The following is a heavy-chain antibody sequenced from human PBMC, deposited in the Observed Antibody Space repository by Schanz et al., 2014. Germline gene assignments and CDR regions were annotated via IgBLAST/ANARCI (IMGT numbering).Heavy chain of an antibody. Sequence: QVQLVQSGAEVKKPGVSVKVSCKASGYTFTSYDINWVRQATGQGLEWMGRIIPILGITNVAQTFQDRVTITADKSTSTAYMELSSLRSEDTAVYYCARGLGDERWLDLNEAFDIWGQGTIVTVSS. V-gene: IGHV1-69*09. CDR1: GYTFTSYD. CDR2: IIPILGIT. CDR3: ARGLGDERWLDLNEAFDI. J-gene: IGHJ3*02. D-gene: IGHD6-19*01.